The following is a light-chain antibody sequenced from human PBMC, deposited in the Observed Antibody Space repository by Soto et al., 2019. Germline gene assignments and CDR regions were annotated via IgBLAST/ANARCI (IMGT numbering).Light chain of an antibody. J-gene: IGLJ1*01. CDR2: EVS. V-gene: IGLV2-8*01. Sequence: QSVLTRPPSASGSPGQSVTISCTGTSSDVGGYNYVSWYQQHPGKAPKLMIYEVSKRPSGVPDRFSGSKSGNTASLTVSGLQAEDEADYYCSSYAGSNNVFGT. CDR3: SSYAGSNNV. CDR1: SSDVGGYNY.